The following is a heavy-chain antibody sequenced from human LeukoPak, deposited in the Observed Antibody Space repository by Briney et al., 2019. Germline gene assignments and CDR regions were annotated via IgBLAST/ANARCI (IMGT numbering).Heavy chain of an antibody. CDR1: GYSSTSYG. J-gene: IGHJ4*02. CDR3: ARLVEGIAAAANFYY. D-gene: IGHD6-13*01. CDR2: IYPGDSDT. Sequence: GESLKISCNGSGYSSTSYGIGLVRQMPGKGLEWMGIIYPGDSDTRYSPSFQGQVTISADKSISTAYLQWSSLKASDTAMYYCARLVEGIAAAANFYYWGQGTLVTVSS. V-gene: IGHV5-51*01.